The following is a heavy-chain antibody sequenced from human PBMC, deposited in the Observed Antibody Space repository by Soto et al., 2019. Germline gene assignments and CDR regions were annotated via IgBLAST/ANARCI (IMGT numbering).Heavy chain of an antibody. CDR3: ASSNGVADNHYYMYV. J-gene: IGHJ6*03. CDR1: GYTFTYRY. D-gene: IGHD2-8*01. CDR2: ITPFNGNT. Sequence: SVKVSCKASGYTFTYRYLHWVRQAPGQALEWMGWITPFNGNTNYAQKFQDRVTITRDRSMSTAYMELSSLRSEDTAMYYCASSNGVADNHYYMYVWGKGTTVTVSS. V-gene: IGHV1-45*02.